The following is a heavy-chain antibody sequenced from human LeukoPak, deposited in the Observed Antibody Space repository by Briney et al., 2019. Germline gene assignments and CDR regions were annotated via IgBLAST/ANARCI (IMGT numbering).Heavy chain of an antibody. D-gene: IGHD6-13*01. Sequence: SETLSLTCAVSGGSISSSNWWSWVRPPPGKGLEWLGEISHSGSTDYNPSLKSRVTMSVDKSKNQFSLKVTFVTVADTAVYYCAREAAAARGRFDYWGQGTLVTVSS. J-gene: IGHJ4*02. CDR1: GGSISSSNW. CDR3: AREAAAARGRFDY. CDR2: ISHSGST. V-gene: IGHV4-4*02.